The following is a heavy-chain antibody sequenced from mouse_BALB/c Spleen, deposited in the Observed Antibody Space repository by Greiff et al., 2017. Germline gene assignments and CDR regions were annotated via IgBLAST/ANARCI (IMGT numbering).Heavy chain of an antibody. CDR1: GYTFTSYY. CDR2: IYPGNVNT. D-gene: IGHD2-4*01. V-gene: IGHV1S56*01. CDR3: ARLATMITTREFDY. J-gene: IGHJ2*01. Sequence: QVQLKESGPELVKPGASVRISCKASGYTFTSYYIHWVKQRPGQGLEWIGWIYPGNVNTKYNEKFKGKVTLTADKSSSTAYMQLSSLTSEDSAVYFCARLATMITTREFDYWGQGTTLTVSS.